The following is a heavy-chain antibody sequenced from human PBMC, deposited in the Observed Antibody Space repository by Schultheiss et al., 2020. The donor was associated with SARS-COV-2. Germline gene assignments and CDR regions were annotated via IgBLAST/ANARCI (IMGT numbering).Heavy chain of an antibody. D-gene: IGHD6-13*01. CDR2: IYYSGST. CDR3: ARYDRGAAAAYYGMDV. CDR1: GGSISSYY. V-gene: IGHV4-59*05. Sequence: SQTLSLTCTVSGGSISSYYWSWIRQPAGKGLEWIGSIYYSGSTYYNPSLKSRVTISVDTSKNQFSLKLSSVTAADTAVYYCARYDRGAAAAYYGMDVWGQGTTVTVSS. J-gene: IGHJ6*02.